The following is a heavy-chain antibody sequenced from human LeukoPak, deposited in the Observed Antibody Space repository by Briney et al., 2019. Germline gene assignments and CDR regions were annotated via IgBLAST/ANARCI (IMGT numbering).Heavy chain of an antibody. J-gene: IGHJ3*02. CDR2: INPNSGGT. CDR3: ARDSSITTPRGGFDI. Sequence: GASVKVSCKASGYMFIGYYIHWVRQAPGQGLEWMGWINPNSGGTNYAQKFRGRVTMTRAPSINTAYMEVISLASDDAAVHYCARDSSITTPRGGFDIWGQGTKVTVSS. D-gene: IGHD3-22*01. CDR1: GYMFIGYY. V-gene: IGHV1-2*02.